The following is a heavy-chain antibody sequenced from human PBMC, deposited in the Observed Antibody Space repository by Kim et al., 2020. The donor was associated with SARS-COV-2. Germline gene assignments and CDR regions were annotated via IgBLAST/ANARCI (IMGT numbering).Heavy chain of an antibody. CDR3: ARAGLLGPPGSVNAFDI. D-gene: IGHD2-15*01. Sequence: SETLSLTCTVSGGSISSYYWSWIRQPPGKGLEWIGYIYYSGSTNYNPSLKSRVTISVDTSKNQFSLKLSSVTAADTAVYYCARAGLLGPPGSVNAFDIWGQGTMVTVSS. CDR2: IYYSGST. J-gene: IGHJ3*02. V-gene: IGHV4-59*13. CDR1: GGSISSYY.